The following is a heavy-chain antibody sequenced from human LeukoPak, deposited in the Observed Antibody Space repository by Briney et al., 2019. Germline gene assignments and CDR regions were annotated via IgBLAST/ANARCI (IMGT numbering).Heavy chain of an antibody. V-gene: IGHV5-51*01. Sequence: GESLKISCKGSGYSFTSYWIGWVRQMPGKGLEWTGIIYPGDSDTRYSPSFQGQVTISADKSISTAYLQWSSLKASDTAMYYCARTYYDFWSGYFYYGMDVWGQGTTVTVSS. CDR1: GYSFTSYW. J-gene: IGHJ6*02. D-gene: IGHD3-3*01. CDR3: ARTYYDFWSGYFYYGMDV. CDR2: IYPGDSDT.